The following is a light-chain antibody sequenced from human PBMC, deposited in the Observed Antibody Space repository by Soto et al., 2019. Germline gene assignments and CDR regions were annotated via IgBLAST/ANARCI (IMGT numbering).Light chain of an antibody. V-gene: IGLV2-18*02. CDR3: SSYTSSSTYV. CDR2: AVS. J-gene: IGLJ1*01. CDR1: SSDVGSSNG. Sequence: QSVLTQPPSVSGSPGQSVALSCTGTSSDVGSSNGVSWYQQPPGTAPKLMIYAVSNRPSGVHDRFSGSKSGNTASLTISGLQAEDEADYYRSSYTSSSTYVFVTGTKLTVL.